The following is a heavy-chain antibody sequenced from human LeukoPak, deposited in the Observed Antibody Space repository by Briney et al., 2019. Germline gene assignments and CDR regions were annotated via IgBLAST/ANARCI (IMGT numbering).Heavy chain of an antibody. Sequence: PGRSLRLSCAASGFTFSSYAMHWVRKAPGTGLEWVAVISYDGSNKYYADSVKGRFTISRDNSKNTLYLQMNSLRAEDTAVYYCARDTTQYYYDSSGYPSYFDYWGQGTLVTVSS. CDR2: ISYDGSNK. CDR3: ARDTTQYYYDSSGYPSYFDY. V-gene: IGHV3-30-3*01. CDR1: GFTFSSYA. J-gene: IGHJ4*02. D-gene: IGHD3-22*01.